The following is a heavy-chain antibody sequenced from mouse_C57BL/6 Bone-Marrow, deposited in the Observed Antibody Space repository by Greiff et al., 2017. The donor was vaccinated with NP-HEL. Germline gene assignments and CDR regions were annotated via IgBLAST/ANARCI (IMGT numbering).Heavy chain of an antibody. CDR1: GFTFSDYG. D-gene: IGHD1-3*01. V-gene: IGHV5-15*01. CDR2: ISNLAYSI. CDR3: ARRRSKEYYWYFDV. Sequence: EVQLVESGGGLVQPGGSLKLSCAASGFTFSDYGMAWVRQAPRKGPEWVAFISNLAYSIYYADTVTGRFTISRENAKNTLYLEMSSLRSEDTAMYYCARRRSKEYYWYFDVWGTGTTVTVSS. J-gene: IGHJ1*03.